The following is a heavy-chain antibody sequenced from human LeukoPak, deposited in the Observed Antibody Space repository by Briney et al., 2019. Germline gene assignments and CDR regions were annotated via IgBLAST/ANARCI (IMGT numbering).Heavy chain of an antibody. CDR3: ARVKSMVRGDYYYMDV. V-gene: IGHV3-48*04. Sequence: GGSLRLSCAASGFTFSNHGMNWVRQAPGKGLEWVSYISDSGSTIYYADSVKGRFTISIDNAKNSLYLQTNSLRAEDTAVYYCARVKSMVRGDYYYMDVWGKGTTVTISS. D-gene: IGHD3-10*01. J-gene: IGHJ6*03. CDR2: ISDSGSTI. CDR1: GFTFSNHG.